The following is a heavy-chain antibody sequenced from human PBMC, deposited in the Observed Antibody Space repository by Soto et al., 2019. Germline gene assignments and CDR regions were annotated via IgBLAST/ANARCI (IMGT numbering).Heavy chain of an antibody. D-gene: IGHD6-19*01. CDR1: GCKIVDHG. CDR2: ISITPYGGTT. Sequence: SLRLSWSAAGCKIVDHGRTWFPQVPGEGPELLSVISITPYGGTTEYAASVKGRFAISRDDSKSIAYLQMNSLETEDTAVYFCARVPELLRGGWYFAYWGQGIVVTVSS. CDR3: ARVPELLRGGWYFAY. V-gene: IGHV3-49*03. J-gene: IGHJ4*02.